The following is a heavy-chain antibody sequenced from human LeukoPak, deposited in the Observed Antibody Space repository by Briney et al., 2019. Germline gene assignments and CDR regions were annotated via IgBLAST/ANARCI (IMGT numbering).Heavy chain of an antibody. CDR2: ISAYDGET. D-gene: IGHD1-26*01. J-gene: IGHJ4*02. V-gene: IGHV1-18*01. CDR1: GYRFTRYG. CDR3: ARGGKNYFDF. Sequence: GASVKVSCKTPGYRFTRYGISWVRDAPGRGLEWVGYISAYDGETRYAQKFQGRVTLTTDTSTGTVYMEMRRLRYDDTAVYYCARGGKNYFDFWGQGTLVTVSS.